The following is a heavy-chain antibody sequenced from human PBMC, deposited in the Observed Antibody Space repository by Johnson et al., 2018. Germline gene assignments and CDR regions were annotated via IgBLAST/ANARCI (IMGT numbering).Heavy chain of an antibody. D-gene: IGHD6-19*01. Sequence: QVQLQESGGGVVQPGRSLRLSCAVSGLQFKDHGIHWVRQAPGKGLEWVAVISHDGSNEFYADSVTGRFTISRDNAKNSLFLYMNSLRAEDTAVYYCARVNGWYSMPDYWGQGTLVTVSS. CDR2: ISHDGSNE. CDR1: GLQFKDHG. V-gene: IGHV3-33*05. CDR3: ARVNGWYSMPDY. J-gene: IGHJ4*02.